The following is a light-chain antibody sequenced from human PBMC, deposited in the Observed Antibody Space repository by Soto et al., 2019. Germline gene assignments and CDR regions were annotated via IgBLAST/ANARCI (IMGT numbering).Light chain of an antibody. CDR1: SSTVGGFNV. V-gene: IGLV2-23*01. CDR2: EGI. J-gene: IGLJ1*01. CDR3: CSYVGATTYV. Sequence: QSALTQPASVSGSPGQSITISCTGTSSTVGGFNVVSWYQQHPGKAPKVIIYEGIKRPSGVSNRFSGSNSGSTASLTISGLQAEDEADYYCCSYVGATTYVFGTGTKLNRP.